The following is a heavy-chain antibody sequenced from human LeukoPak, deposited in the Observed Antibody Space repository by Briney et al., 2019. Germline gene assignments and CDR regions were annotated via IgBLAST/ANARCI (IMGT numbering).Heavy chain of an antibody. CDR1: GGSFSGYY. CDR2: INHSGST. V-gene: IGHV4-34*01. Sequence: KPSETLSLTCAVYGGSFSGYYWSWIRQPPGKGLEWIGEINHSGSTNYNPSLKSRVTISVDTSKNQFSLKLSSVTAADTAVYYCARVAEQQLEGGRPNDNWFDPWGQGTLVTVSS. CDR3: ARVAEQQLEGGRPNDNWFDP. J-gene: IGHJ5*02. D-gene: IGHD6-13*01.